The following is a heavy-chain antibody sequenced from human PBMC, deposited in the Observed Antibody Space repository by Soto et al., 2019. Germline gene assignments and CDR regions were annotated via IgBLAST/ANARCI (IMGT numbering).Heavy chain of an antibody. CDR3: ARDRIAVAGRKSLYYYGMDV. D-gene: IGHD6-19*01. V-gene: IGHV3-53*01. CDR1: VFTVSSNY. CDR2: IYSGGST. J-gene: IGHJ6*02. Sequence: GGSLRLSCAASVFTVSSNYMSWVRQAPGKGLEWVSVIYSGGSTYYADSVKGRFTISRDNSKNTLYLQMNSLRAEDTAVYYCARDRIAVAGRKSLYYYGMDVWGQGTTVTVSS.